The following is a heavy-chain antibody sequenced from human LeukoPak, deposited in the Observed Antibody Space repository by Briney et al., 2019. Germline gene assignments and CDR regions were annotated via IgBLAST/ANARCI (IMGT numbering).Heavy chain of an antibody. Sequence: PSETLSLTCTVSGGSISSYYWSWIRQPPGKGLEWIGYIYYSGSTNYNPSLKSRVTISVDTSKNQFSLKLSSVTAADTAVYYCARGGVGYYDFWSGYYTGVGIDYWGQGTLVTVSS. CDR3: ARGGVGYYDFWSGYYTGVGIDY. J-gene: IGHJ4*02. CDR2: IYYSGST. CDR1: GGSISSYY. D-gene: IGHD3-3*01. V-gene: IGHV4-59*01.